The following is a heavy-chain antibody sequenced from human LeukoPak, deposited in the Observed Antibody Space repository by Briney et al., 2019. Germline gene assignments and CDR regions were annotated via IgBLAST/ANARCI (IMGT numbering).Heavy chain of an antibody. CDR2: ISGSGGST. D-gene: IGHD6-13*01. V-gene: IGHV3-23*01. CDR3: AGSSSWYYPFFDY. CDR1: GFTFSSYA. Sequence: GGSLRLSCAASGFTFSSYAMSWVRQAPGKGLEWVSAISGSGGSTYYADSVKGRFTISRDNSKNTLYLQMGSLRAEDMAVYYCAGSSSWYYPFFDYWGQGTLVTVSS. J-gene: IGHJ4*02.